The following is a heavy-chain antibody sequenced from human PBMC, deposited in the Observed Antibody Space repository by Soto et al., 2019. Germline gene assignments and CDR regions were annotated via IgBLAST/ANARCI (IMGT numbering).Heavy chain of an antibody. CDR3: AGPPELTRIYYYYGMDV. J-gene: IGHJ6*02. D-gene: IGHD1-7*01. CDR1: VGTVNSYA. V-gene: IGHV1-69*13. Sequence: SVKISCTASVGTVNSYAISWVRQEPGQGLEWMGGIIPIFGTANYAQKFQGRVTITADESTSTAYMELSSLRSEDTAVYYCAGPPELTRIYYYYGMDVWGQGTTVTVSS. CDR2: IIPIFGTA.